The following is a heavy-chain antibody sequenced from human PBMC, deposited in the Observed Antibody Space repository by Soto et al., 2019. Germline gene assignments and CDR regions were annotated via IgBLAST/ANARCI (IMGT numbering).Heavy chain of an antibody. CDR1: GGSINSAGYY. Sequence: PSQTLALTCTVSGGSINSAGYYWSWLRQHPGKGLEWIGSISYSGSTSYNPSLKSRLTISVDRSKSQFSLNLSSVTAADTAVYYCARRDGSGYSYWLDTWGQGTVVTV. J-gene: IGHJ5*02. CDR2: ISYSGST. CDR3: ARRDGSGYSYWLDT. V-gene: IGHV4-31*03. D-gene: IGHD3-3*01.